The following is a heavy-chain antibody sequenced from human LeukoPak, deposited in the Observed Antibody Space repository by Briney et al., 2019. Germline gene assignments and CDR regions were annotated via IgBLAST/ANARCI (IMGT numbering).Heavy chain of an antibody. D-gene: IGHD1-26*01. CDR3: ARDSLVGATRHAFDI. V-gene: IGHV4-59*01. CDR1: GGSISSYY. J-gene: IGHJ3*02. CDR2: IYYSGST. Sequence: SETLSLTCTVSGGSISSYYWSWIRQPPGKGLEWIGYIYYSGSTNYSPSLKSRVTISVDTSKNQFSLKLSSVTAADTAVYYCARDSLVGATRHAFDIWGQGTMVTVSS.